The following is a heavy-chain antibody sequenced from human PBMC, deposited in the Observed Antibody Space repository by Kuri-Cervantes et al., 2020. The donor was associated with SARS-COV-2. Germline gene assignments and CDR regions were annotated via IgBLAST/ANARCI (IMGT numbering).Heavy chain of an antibody. CDR3: ARGFLERLDY. V-gene: IGHV3-30-3*01. D-gene: IGHD3-3*01. Sequence: GESLKISCAASGFTFSSYAMHWVRQAPGKGLEWVAVISYDGSNKYYADSVKGRFTISRDNSKNTLYLQMNSLRAEDTAVYYCARGFLERLDYWGQGTLVTVSS. CDR1: GFTFSSYA. CDR2: ISYDGSNK. J-gene: IGHJ4*02.